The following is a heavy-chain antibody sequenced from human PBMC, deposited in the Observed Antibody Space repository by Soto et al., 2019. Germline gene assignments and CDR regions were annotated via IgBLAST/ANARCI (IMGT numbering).Heavy chain of an antibody. V-gene: IGHV5-10-1*01. CDR2: IDPSDSYT. D-gene: IGHD1-1*01. CDR3: ARHSNQLEDYYYGMDV. J-gene: IGHJ6*02. CDR1: GYSFTSYW. Sequence: PGESLKISCKGSGYSFTSYWISWVRQMPGKGLEWMGRIDPSDSYTNYSPSFQGHVTISADKSIRTAYLQWSSLKASDTAMYYCARHSNQLEDYYYGMDVWGQGTTVTVYS.